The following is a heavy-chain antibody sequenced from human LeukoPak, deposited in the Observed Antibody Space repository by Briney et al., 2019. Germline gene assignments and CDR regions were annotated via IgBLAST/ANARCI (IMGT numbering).Heavy chain of an antibody. CDR3: AREGYYDSSGYYYSSMSPFDY. CDR2: FDPEDGET. Sequence: ASVKASCKVSGYTLTELSIHWVRQTPGRGLEWMGGFDPEDGETIYAQKFQGRVTITADESTSTAYMELSSLRSEDTAVYYYAREGYYDSSGYYYSSMSPFDYWGQGTLVTVSS. V-gene: IGHV1-24*01. J-gene: IGHJ4*02. D-gene: IGHD3-22*01. CDR1: GYTLTELS.